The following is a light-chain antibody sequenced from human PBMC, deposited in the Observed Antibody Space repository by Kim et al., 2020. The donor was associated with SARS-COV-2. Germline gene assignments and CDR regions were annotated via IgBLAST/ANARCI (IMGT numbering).Light chain of an antibody. J-gene: IGLJ1*01. CDR3: QTWGTGLGV. CDR2: LNSDGSH. CDR1: SANRSYA. V-gene: IGLV4-69*01. Sequence: PLKRTCTLRSANRSYAIAWHQQQPEKGPRYLLKLNSDGSHRKGDGIPDRFSGSSFGAERYLTTSSLQSEDEADYYCQTWGTGLGVFGTGPKVTVL.